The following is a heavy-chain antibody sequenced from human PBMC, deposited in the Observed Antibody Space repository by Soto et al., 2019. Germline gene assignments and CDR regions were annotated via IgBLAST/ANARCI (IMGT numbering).Heavy chain of an antibody. J-gene: IGHJ4*02. CDR2: ISYDGTKK. V-gene: IGHV3-30*03. D-gene: IGHD6-19*01. Sequence: QVQLVESGGGVVQPGRSLRLSCAASGLTFSTYGMHWVRQAPGKGLEWVAVISYDGTKKYYADSVKGRFTISRDNSKNTLYLQMNSLRPEDTAVYYCATEQWLCPYDYWGQGTLVTVSS. CDR1: GLTFSTYG. CDR3: ATEQWLCPYDY.